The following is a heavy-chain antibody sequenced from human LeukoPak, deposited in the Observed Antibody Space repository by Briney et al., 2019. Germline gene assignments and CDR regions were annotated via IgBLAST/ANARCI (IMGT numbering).Heavy chain of an antibody. CDR3: ARVVGGMTGADY. CDR1: GFTFSSYP. V-gene: IGHV3-48*04. CDR2: ISDSGTVI. D-gene: IGHD3-9*01. Sequence: PGGSLRLSCVASGFTFSSYPMIWGRQAPGKGLESVSYISDSGTVIHYADSVKGRFTLSRDNAKNSLSVQMNSLSAEDTAVYYCARVVGGMTGADYWGQGTLVTVSS. J-gene: IGHJ4*02.